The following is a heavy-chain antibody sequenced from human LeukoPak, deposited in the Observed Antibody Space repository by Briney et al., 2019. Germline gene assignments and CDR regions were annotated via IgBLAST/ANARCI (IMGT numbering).Heavy chain of an antibody. J-gene: IGHJ6*02. CDR2: IYPGDSDT. Sequence: GGSLQISGKGSGYNFTSYWIGGVRQLPGKGLEWMGIIYPGDSDTSNSPSFQGQVTISADKSISTAYLQWSTLKASDTAMYYCARHPPPAAYCSSTSCHNYYYYYGMDVWGQGTAVTVSS. D-gene: IGHD2-2*01. CDR3: ARHPPPAAYCSSTSCHNYYYYYGMDV. V-gene: IGHV5-51*01. CDR1: GYNFTSYW.